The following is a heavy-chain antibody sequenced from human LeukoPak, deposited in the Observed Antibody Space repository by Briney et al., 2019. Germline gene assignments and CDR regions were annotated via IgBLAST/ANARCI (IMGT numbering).Heavy chain of an antibody. CDR3: AKDHHYDSSDYGRYYYYGMDV. CDR2: VSGSGGSS. Sequence: GGSLRLSCAASGFSFSTYAMSWVRQAPGKGLEWVSSVSGSGGSSYYGDSVKGRFTISRDNSKNTLYLQMNSLRVEDTAEYYCAKDHHYDSSDYGRYYYYGMDVWGQGTTVTVSS. J-gene: IGHJ6*02. V-gene: IGHV3-23*01. D-gene: IGHD3-22*01. CDR1: GFSFSTYA.